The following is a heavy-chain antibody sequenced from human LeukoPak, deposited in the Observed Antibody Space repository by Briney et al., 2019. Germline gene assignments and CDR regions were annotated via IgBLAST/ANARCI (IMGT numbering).Heavy chain of an antibody. J-gene: IGHJ5*02. CDR1: GGSISSGGYY. D-gene: IGHD3-3*01. Sequence: SQTLSLTCTVPGGSISSGGYYWSWIRQHPGKGLEWIGYIYYSGSTYYNPSLKSRVTISVDTSKNQFSLKLSSVTAADTAVYYCARTEDFWSGKNWFDPWGQGTLVTVSS. V-gene: IGHV4-31*03. CDR2: IYYSGST. CDR3: ARTEDFWSGKNWFDP.